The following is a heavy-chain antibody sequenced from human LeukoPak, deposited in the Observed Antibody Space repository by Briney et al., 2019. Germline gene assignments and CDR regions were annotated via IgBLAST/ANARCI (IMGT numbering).Heavy chain of an antibody. CDR3: ARVVHEQGYWSGFGGGYYMDV. CDR2: IYISGST. V-gene: IGHV4-4*07. Sequence: SETLSLTCTVSGGSISSNCWSWIRHPAGTGLEWIWRIYISGSTNYNPSLKSRVTMSVDTSKNQVSLKLSSVTAADTAVYYCARVVHEQGYWSGFGGGYYMDVWGKGTTVTVSS. D-gene: IGHD2-15*01. J-gene: IGHJ6*03. CDR1: GGSISSNC.